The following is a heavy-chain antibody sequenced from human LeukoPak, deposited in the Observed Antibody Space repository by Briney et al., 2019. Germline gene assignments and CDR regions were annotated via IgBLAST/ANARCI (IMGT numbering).Heavy chain of an antibody. CDR2: ISSSSSYI. D-gene: IGHD5-24*01. Sequence: SGGSLRLSWAASGFTFSSYSMNWVRQAPGKGLEWVSSISSSSSYIYYADSVKGRFTISRDNAKNSLYLQMNSLRAEDTAVYYCAGGRERDGYSIDYWGQGTLVTVSS. CDR1: GFTFSSYS. J-gene: IGHJ4*02. V-gene: IGHV3-21*01. CDR3: AGGRERDGYSIDY.